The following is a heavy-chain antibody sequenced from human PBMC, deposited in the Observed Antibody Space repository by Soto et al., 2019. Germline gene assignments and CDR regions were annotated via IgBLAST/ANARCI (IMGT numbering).Heavy chain of an antibody. J-gene: IGHJ4*02. D-gene: IGHD2-21*01. Sequence: GGSLRLSCAASGFTFDDYAMHWVRQAPGKGLEWVSGISWNSGSIGYADSVKGRFTISRDNAKNSLYLQMNSLRAEDTALYYCAKSAMVPGIVSTIDYWGQGTIVNVSS. CDR2: ISWNSGSI. V-gene: IGHV3-9*01. CDR3: AKSAMVPGIVSTIDY. CDR1: GFTFDDYA.